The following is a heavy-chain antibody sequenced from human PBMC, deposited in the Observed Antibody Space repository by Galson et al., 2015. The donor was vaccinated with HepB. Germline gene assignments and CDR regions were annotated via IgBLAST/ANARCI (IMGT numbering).Heavy chain of an antibody. CDR1: GFTFSMYS. D-gene: IGHD1-26*01. V-gene: IGHV3-7*01. CDR2: IKEDGNER. Sequence: SLRLSCAASGFTFSMYSMSWVRQAPGKGLEWVADIKEDGNERYYVDSVKGRFTISRDNAKNSLYLQMSSLRAEDTAVYYCARRTGSYFDVTLGQFDYWGQGILVTVSS. CDR3: ARRTGSYFDVTLGQFDY. J-gene: IGHJ4*02.